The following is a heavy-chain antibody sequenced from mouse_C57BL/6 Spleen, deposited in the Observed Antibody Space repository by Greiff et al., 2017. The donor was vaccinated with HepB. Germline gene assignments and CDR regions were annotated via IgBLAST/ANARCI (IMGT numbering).Heavy chain of an antibody. D-gene: IGHD1-1*01. V-gene: IGHV1-81*01. Sequence: VHLVESGAELARPGASVKLSCKASGYTFTSYGISWVKQRTGQGLEWLGEIYPRSGNTYYNEKFKGKATLTADKSSSTAYMELRSLTSEDSAVYFCARGIYYGSSMSYYFDYWGQGTTLTVSS. CDR3: ARGIYYGSSMSYYFDY. CDR1: GYTFTSYG. CDR2: IYPRSGNT. J-gene: IGHJ2*01.